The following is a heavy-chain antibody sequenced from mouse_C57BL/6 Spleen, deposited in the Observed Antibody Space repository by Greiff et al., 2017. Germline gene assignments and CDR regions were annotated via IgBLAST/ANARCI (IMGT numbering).Heavy chain of an antibody. J-gene: IGHJ2*01. CDR1: GFTFSSYT. Sequence: EVQLQESGGGLVKPGGSLKLSCAASGFTFSSYTMSWVRQTPEKRLEWVATISGGGGNTYYPDSVKGRFTISRDNAKNTLYLQMSSLRSEDTALYYCARHRDEEDFDYWGQGTTLTVSS. CDR3: ARHRDEEDFDY. D-gene: IGHD3-3*01. V-gene: IGHV5-9*01. CDR2: ISGGGGNT.